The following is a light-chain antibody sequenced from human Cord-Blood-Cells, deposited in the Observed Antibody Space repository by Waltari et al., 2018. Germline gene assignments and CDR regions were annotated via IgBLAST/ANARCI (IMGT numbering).Light chain of an antibody. CDR2: WAS. CDR3: QQYYSTPT. Sequence: DIVMTQSPDSLAVSLGERATINCKSSQSVLYSANNKNYLAWYQQKPGQPPKLLIYWASTREAGVPDRFSGSWSATDFTRTISSLQAEDVAVYYCQQYYSTPTFGQGTKVEIK. J-gene: IGKJ1*01. CDR1: QSVLYSANNKNY. V-gene: IGKV4-1*01.